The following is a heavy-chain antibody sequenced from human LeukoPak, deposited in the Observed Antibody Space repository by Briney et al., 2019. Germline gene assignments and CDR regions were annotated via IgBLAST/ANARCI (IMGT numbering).Heavy chain of an antibody. CDR1: GFTFGDYA. Sequence: PGGSLRLSCTASGFTFGDYAMSSFRQAPGKGLEWVGFIRSKAYGGTTEYAASVKGRFTISRDDSKSIAYLQMNSLKTEDTAVYYCTRARLLWFGELSRRFDPWGQGTLVTVSS. CDR2: IRSKAYGGTT. V-gene: IGHV3-49*03. CDR3: TRARLLWFGELSRRFDP. J-gene: IGHJ5*02. D-gene: IGHD3-10*01.